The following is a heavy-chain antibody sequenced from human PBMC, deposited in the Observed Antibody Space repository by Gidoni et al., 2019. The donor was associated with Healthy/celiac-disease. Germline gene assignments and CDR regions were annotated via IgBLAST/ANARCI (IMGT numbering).Heavy chain of an antibody. J-gene: IGHJ4*02. Sequence: QVQLQQWGAGLLTTSETLSLTCAVYGGSFSGYYWSWIRQPPGKGLEWIGEINHSGSTNYNPSLKSRVTISVDTSKNQFSLKLSSVTAADTAVYYCARGGIAAAGTLFNYWGQGTLVTVSS. CDR3: ARGGIAAAGTLFNY. D-gene: IGHD6-13*01. CDR2: INHSGST. V-gene: IGHV4-34*01. CDR1: GGSFSGYY.